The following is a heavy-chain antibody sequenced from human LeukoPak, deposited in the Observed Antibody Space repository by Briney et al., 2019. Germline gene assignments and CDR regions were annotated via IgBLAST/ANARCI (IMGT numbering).Heavy chain of an antibody. D-gene: IGHD3-10*01. Sequence: GGSLRLSCVASGFIFRNYAMTWVRQAPGKGLEWVSAISGSGDSTSYADAVKGRLTLSRDNAKNTVYLQMNSLRAEDTAVYYCTKGLYGSGSSPDFWGQGVLVTVSS. V-gene: IGHV3-23*01. CDR1: GFIFRNYA. CDR2: ISGSGDST. J-gene: IGHJ4*02. CDR3: TKGLYGSGSSPDF.